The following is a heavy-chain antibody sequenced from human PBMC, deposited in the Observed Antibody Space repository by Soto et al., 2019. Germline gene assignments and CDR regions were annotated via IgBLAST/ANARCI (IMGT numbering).Heavy chain of an antibody. V-gene: IGHV4-59*13. Sequence: QVQLQESGPGLVKPSETLSLTCTVSGGSISTYYWDWIRQPPGKELEWIGYTHYSGNTNYHPSLRSRVIISLDTSMNQFSLNLSSVTAADTAIYYCARHTVTIRAGFDYWGPGALVTVSS. CDR1: GGSISTYY. J-gene: IGHJ4*02. CDR2: THYSGNT. CDR3: ARHTVTIRAGFDY. D-gene: IGHD4-17*01.